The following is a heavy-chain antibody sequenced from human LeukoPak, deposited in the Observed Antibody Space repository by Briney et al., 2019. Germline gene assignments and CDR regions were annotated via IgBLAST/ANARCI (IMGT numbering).Heavy chain of an antibody. J-gene: IGHJ4*02. D-gene: IGHD2-2*01. V-gene: IGHV1-2*04. Sequence: EASVKVSCKASGYTFTGYYMHWVRQAPGQGLEWMGWINPNSGGTNYAQKFQGWVTMTRDTSISTAYMELSRLRSDDTAVYYCARDLRYCSSTSCYVWGQGTLVTVSS. CDR2: INPNSGGT. CDR3: ARDLRYCSSTSCYV. CDR1: GYTFTGYY.